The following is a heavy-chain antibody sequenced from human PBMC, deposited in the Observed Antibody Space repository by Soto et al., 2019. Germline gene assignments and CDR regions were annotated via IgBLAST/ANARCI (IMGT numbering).Heavy chain of an antibody. V-gene: IGHV1-46*01. D-gene: IGHD6-19*01. CDR2: INPSGGST. CDR1: GYTFTSYY. CDR3: AREKWLVRRNDPFDI. Sequence: VKVSFKASGYTFTSYYMHWVRQAPGQGLEWMGIINPSGGSTSYAQKFQGRVTMTRDTSTSTVYMELSSLRSEDTAVYYCAREKWLVRRNDPFDIWGQGTMVTVSS. J-gene: IGHJ3*02.